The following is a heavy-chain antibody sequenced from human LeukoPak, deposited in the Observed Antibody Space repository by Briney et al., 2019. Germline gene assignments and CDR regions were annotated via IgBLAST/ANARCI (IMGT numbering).Heavy chain of an antibody. J-gene: IGHJ5*02. CDR1: GGTFSSYA. D-gene: IGHD4-17*01. CDR2: IIPILGIA. Sequence: ASVKVSCKASGGTFSSYAISWVRQAPGQGLERMGRIIPILGIANYAQKFQGRVTITADKSTSTAYMELSSLRSEDTAVYYCARDIDTVTTTLNNWFDPWGQGTLVTVSS. CDR3: ARDIDTVTTTLNNWFDP. V-gene: IGHV1-69*04.